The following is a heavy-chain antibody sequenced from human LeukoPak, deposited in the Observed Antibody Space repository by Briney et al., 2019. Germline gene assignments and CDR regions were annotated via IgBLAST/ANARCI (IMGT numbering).Heavy chain of an antibody. J-gene: IGHJ4*02. D-gene: IGHD1-7*01. CDR3: ARTDIITGTTGFDY. CDR1: GGSFSGYY. V-gene: IGHV4-34*01. Sequence: SETLSLTCAVYGGSFSGYYWSWIRQPPGKGLEWIGEINHSGSTNYNPSLKSRVTISVDTSKNQFSLKLSSVTAADMAVYYCARTDIITGTTGFDYWGQGTLVTVSS. CDR2: INHSGST.